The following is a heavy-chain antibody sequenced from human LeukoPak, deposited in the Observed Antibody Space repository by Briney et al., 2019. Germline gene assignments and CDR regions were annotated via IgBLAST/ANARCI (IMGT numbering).Heavy chain of an antibody. D-gene: IGHD5-12*01. CDR1: RGSISNNW. Sequence: SETLSLTCSVFRGSISNNWWSWIRQAAGEGLEWIGRIYLSGTTYYTPSLESPVTLSVDASKTQVSLKLSSLTAADTAVYYCARDAGGYEDSWGHGTLVTVSS. V-gene: IGHV4-4*07. J-gene: IGHJ5*01. CDR2: IYLSGTT. CDR3: ARDAGGYEDS.